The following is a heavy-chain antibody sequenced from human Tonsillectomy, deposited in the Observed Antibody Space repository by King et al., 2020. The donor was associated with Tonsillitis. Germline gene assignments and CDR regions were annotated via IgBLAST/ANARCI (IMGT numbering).Heavy chain of an antibody. V-gene: IGHV1-69*01. CDR3: ARGRVPLEPNYWNLDL. D-gene: IGHD1-1*01. J-gene: IGHJ2*01. CDR1: GGTFSSYA. Sequence: QLVQSGAEVKKPGSSVKVSCKASGGTFSSYAISWVRQAPGQGLEWMGGIIPIFGTANYAQKFQGRLTITADESTSTAYMELNSLRSEDTAVYYCARGRVPLEPNYWNLDLWGRGTLVTVSS. CDR2: IIPIFGTA.